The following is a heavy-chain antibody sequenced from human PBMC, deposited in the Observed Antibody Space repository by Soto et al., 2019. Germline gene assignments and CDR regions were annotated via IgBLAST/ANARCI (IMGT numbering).Heavy chain of an antibody. CDR1: GYTFTDYY. CDR2: INPNSGGT. Sequence: ASVKVSCKASGYTFTDYYIHWVRQAPGQGLEWMGWINPNSGGTSYAQNFQGWVTMTRDTSISTAYMELSRLTSDDTAVYYCSSAGYCRSGNCYQLDYWGQGTMVTVS. V-gene: IGHV1-2*04. J-gene: IGHJ4*02. CDR3: SSAGYCRSGNCYQLDY. D-gene: IGHD2-15*01.